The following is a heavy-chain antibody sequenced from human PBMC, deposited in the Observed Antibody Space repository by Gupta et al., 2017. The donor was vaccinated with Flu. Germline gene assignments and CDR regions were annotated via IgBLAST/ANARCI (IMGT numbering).Heavy chain of an antibody. J-gene: IGHJ5*02. CDR3: ASMMGFCRTGGCYANWFDP. Sequence: QVQLQESGPGLVKPSETLSLTCTVSGVSISGSYWSWLRQPPGEGPEWIGYVYYSGTTNYNPSLKSRVTISVDTSKNQFSLKLSSVTAADTAVYYCASMMGFCRTGGCYANWFDPWGQGALVTVSS. D-gene: IGHD2-15*01. V-gene: IGHV4-59*08. CDR2: VYYSGTT. CDR1: GVSISGSY.